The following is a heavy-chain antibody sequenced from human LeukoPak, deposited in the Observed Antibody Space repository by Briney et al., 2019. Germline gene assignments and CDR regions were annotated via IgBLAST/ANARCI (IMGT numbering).Heavy chain of an antibody. Sequence: PGGSLRLSCAASGFTFSDYYMSWIRQAPGKGLEWVSYISSSGSTIYYADSVKGRFTISRDNAKNSLYPQMNSLRAEDTAVYYCASYGETPRFGELSRDYWGQGTLVTVSS. V-gene: IGHV3-11*04. CDR1: GFTFSDYY. CDR2: ISSSGSTI. J-gene: IGHJ4*02. CDR3: ASYGETPRFGELSRDY. D-gene: IGHD3-10*01.